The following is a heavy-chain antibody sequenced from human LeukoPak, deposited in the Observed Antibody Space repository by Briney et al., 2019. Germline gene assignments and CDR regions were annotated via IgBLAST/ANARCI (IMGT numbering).Heavy chain of an antibody. CDR1: GYSISSGYY. CDR3: ARYRYNSSWRRGYFDY. J-gene: IGHJ4*02. D-gene: IGHD6-13*01. V-gene: IGHV4-38-2*02. CDR2: IYNSGGT. Sequence: SETLSLTCTVSGYSISSGYYWSWIRQPPGKGLEWIGSIYNSGGTYYNPSLKSRVAISVDTSKNQFSLKLTSMTAADTAVYFCARYRYNSSWRRGYFDYWGQGTLVTVSS.